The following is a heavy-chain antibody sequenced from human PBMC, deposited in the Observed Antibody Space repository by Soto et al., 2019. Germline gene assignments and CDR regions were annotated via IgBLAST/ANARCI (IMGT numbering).Heavy chain of an antibody. CDR1: GFTFTSSA. Sequence: GASVQVSCNPSGFTFTSSAMQWVRQARGQRLEWIGWIVVGSGNTNYAQKFQERVTITRDMSTSTAYMELSSLTSEDTAVYYCTGGPPNWGFDSWGQGTPVTVSS. V-gene: IGHV1-58*02. CDR2: IVVGSGNT. D-gene: IGHD7-27*01. CDR3: TGGPPNWGFDS. J-gene: IGHJ5*01.